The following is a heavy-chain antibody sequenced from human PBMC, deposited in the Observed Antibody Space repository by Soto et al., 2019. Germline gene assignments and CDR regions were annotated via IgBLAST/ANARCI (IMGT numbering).Heavy chain of an antibody. V-gene: IGHV3-21*01. J-gene: IGHJ4*02. D-gene: IGHD6-13*01. Sequence: GGSLRLSCAASGFTFSSYSMNWVRQAPGKGLEWVSSISSSSSYIYYADSVKSRFTISRDNAKNSLYLQMNSLRAEDTAVYYCARDLREGSSWYGYWGQGTLVTVSS. CDR2: ISSSSSYI. CDR1: GFTFSSYS. CDR3: ARDLREGSSWYGY.